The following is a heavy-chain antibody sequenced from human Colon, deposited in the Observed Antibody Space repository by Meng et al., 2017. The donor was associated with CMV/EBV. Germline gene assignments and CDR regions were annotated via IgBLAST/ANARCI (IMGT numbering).Heavy chain of an antibody. CDR3: ARDEITGTNTHYNYGMDV. CDR2: IDRNGVST. V-gene: IGHV3-20*03. J-gene: IGHJ6*02. Sequence: WVRQIPGKGLEWVCGIDRNGVSTDYADSVKGRFTISRDNAKKSLYLQMNSLRVEDTALYYCARDEITGTNTHYNYGMDVWGQGTTVTVSS. D-gene: IGHD1-20*01.